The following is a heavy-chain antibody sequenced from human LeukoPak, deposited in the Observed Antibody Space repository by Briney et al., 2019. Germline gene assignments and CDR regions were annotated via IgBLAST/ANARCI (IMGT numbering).Heavy chain of an antibody. J-gene: IGHJ4*02. CDR1: GYTFTSYG. Sequence: ASVKVSCKASGYTFTSYGISWVRQAPGQGLEWMGWISAYNGNTNYAQKLQGRVTMTTDTSTSTAYVELRSLRSDDTAVYYCARNGKWSHANDYWGQGTLVTVSS. CDR3: ARNGKWSHANDY. D-gene: IGHD2-15*01. V-gene: IGHV1-18*01. CDR2: ISAYNGNT.